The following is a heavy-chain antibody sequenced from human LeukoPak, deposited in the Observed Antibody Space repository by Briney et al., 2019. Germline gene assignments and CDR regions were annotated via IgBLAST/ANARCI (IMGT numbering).Heavy chain of an antibody. CDR3: ASARGSNYGSLGD. Sequence: GGSLRLSCAASGFPFSSYVMRWVRQGPGKGLQWVSAISGSGDSTDYADSVKGRFTISRDNSKNVLFLQMSSLRAEDTAVYYCASARGSNYGSLGDWGQGTLVTVSS. D-gene: IGHD5-18*01. CDR1: GFPFSSYV. V-gene: IGHV3-23*01. CDR2: ISGSGDST. J-gene: IGHJ4*02.